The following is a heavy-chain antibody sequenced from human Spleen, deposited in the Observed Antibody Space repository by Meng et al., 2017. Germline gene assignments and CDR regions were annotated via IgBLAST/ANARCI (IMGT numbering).Heavy chain of an antibody. CDR3: AREYGDNFDY. Sequence: GESLKISCAASGFTFSSYSMNWVRQAPGKGLEWVAVVSFDGGDKDYVDSVKGRFTISRDNSKNTLYLQMNSLRAEDTAVYYCAREYGDNFDYWGQGTLVTVSS. CDR2: VSFDGGDK. D-gene: IGHD4-17*01. V-gene: IGHV3-30*12. J-gene: IGHJ4*02. CDR1: GFTFSSYS.